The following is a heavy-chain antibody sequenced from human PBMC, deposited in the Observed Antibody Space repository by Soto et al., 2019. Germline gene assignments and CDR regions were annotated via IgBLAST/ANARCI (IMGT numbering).Heavy chain of an antibody. V-gene: IGHV1-2*04. CDR1: GYTFTGYY. Sequence: QVQLVQSGAEVKKPGASVKVSCKASGYTFTGYYMHWVRQAPGQGLEWMGWINPNSGGTNYAQKLQGWVTMTRDPSISTAYMELSRLRSDDTAVYYCARGESYYGTVDYWGQGTLVTVSS. CDR2: INPNSGGT. J-gene: IGHJ4*02. D-gene: IGHD1-26*01. CDR3: ARGESYYGTVDY.